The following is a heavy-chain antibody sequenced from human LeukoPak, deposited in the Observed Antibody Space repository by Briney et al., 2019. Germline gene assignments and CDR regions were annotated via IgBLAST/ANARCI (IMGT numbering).Heavy chain of an antibody. J-gene: IGHJ3*02. D-gene: IGHD1-1*01. V-gene: IGHV4-39*07. CDR2: IFYSGST. CDR1: GGSISTSNYY. CDR3: ARWNGAFDI. Sequence: SETLSLTCTVSGGSISTSNYYWGWIRQPPGKGLEWIGNIFYSGSTYYSPSLRSRVTISLDTSRNQFSLKLNSVTAADTAVYYCARWNGAFDIWGQGTVVTVSS.